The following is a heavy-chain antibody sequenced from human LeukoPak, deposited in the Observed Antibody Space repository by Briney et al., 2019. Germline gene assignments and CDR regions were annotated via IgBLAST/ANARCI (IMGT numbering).Heavy chain of an antibody. Sequence: PGGSLRLSCAASGFTFDDYIIHWVRQAPGKGLEWVSLIGWDGDTTYYSDSVKGRFTISRDNSKNSLYLQMNSLRTEDSGLYHCGKDVRSGAGGGHIDNWGRGTLVIVSS. CDR2: IGWDGDTT. CDR3: GKDVRSGAGGGHIDN. J-gene: IGHJ4*02. V-gene: IGHV3-43*01. CDR1: GFTFDDYI. D-gene: IGHD3-3*01.